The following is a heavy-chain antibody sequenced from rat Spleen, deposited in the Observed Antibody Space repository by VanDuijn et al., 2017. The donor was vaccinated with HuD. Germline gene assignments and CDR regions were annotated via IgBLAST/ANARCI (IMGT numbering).Heavy chain of an antibody. D-gene: IGHD4-6*01. CDR2: ITNTGGST. V-gene: IGHV5-31*01. CDR1: GFTFNNYW. CDR3: ARHWGY. Sequence: EVQLVESGGGLVQPGRSLKLSCVASGFTFNNYWMTWIRQAPGKGLEWVASITNTGGSTYYTDSVKGRFTVSRDNAKSTLYLQMDSLRSEDTATYYCARHWGYWGQGVMVTVSS. J-gene: IGHJ2*01.